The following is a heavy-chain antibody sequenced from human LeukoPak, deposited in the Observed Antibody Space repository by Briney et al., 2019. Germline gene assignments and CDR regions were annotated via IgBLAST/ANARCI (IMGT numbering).Heavy chain of an antibody. Sequence: GGSLRLSCAASGFTFSSYSMNWVRQAPGKGLEWVSSISSSSSYIYYADSVKGRFTISRDNAKNSLYLQMNSLRAEDTAAYYCARAARPGFDYWGQGTLVTVPS. CDR2: ISSSSSYI. J-gene: IGHJ4*02. V-gene: IGHV3-21*01. CDR3: ARAARPGFDY. D-gene: IGHD6-6*01. CDR1: GFTFSSYS.